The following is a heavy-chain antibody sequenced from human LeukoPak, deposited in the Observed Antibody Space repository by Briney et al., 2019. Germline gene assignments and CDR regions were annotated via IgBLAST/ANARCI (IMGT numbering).Heavy chain of an antibody. V-gene: IGHV3-30*03. CDR1: GFTFSSYG. Sequence: GGSLRLSCAASGFTFSSYGMHWVRQAPGKGLEWVAVISYDGSNKYYADSVKGRLTISRDNGKNSLDLQMNSLRADDTAVYYCARDTLGEGEDANYAVYYFDYWGQGTVVTVSS. CDR2: ISYDGSNK. J-gene: IGHJ4*02. D-gene: IGHD4/OR15-4a*01. CDR3: ARDTLGEGEDANYAVYYFDY.